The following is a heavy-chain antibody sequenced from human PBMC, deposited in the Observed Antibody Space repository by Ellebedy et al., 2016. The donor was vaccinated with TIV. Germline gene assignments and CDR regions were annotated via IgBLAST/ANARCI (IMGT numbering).Heavy chain of an antibody. CDR2: ILFDGISK. CDR3: ARDGGRGPYCSGGTCYPYYFDY. CDR1: GFTFSSYG. Sequence: PGGSLRLSCAASGFTFSSYGMHWVRQAPGKGLEWVALILFDGISKYNVDSVKGRFTISRDNSKNTLYLQMNSLRADDTAVYYCARDGGRGPYCSGGTCYPYYFDYWGQGTLVTVSS. J-gene: IGHJ4*02. V-gene: IGHV3-33*01. D-gene: IGHD2-15*01.